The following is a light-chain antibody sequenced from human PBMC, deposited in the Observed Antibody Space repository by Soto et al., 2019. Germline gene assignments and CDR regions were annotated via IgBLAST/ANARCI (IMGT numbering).Light chain of an antibody. Sequence: QPALAQPASVSGSPGQSITISCTGTSSDVGGYNYVSWYQQHPGKAPKLMIYEVSNRPSGVSNRFSGSKSGNTASLTISGLQAEDEADYYCSSYTSSSACYFFGTGTKVTV. V-gene: IGLV2-14*01. J-gene: IGLJ1*01. CDR2: EVS. CDR1: SSDVGGYNY. CDR3: SSYTSSSACYF.